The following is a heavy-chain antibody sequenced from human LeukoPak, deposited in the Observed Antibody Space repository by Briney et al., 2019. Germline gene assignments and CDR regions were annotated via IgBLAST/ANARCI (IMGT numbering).Heavy chain of an antibody. CDR1: GFTFSSYW. CDR2: IKEDGSDK. Sequence: GGSLRLSCAASGFTFSSYWMSWVRQAPGKGLEWVASIKEDGSDKYYVDSVKGRFTISRDNTKNSLYLQMNSLRAEDTAVYYCARDRVSYSYGYTCFDYWGQGTLATVSS. D-gene: IGHD5-18*01. J-gene: IGHJ4*02. CDR3: ARDRVSYSYGYTCFDY. V-gene: IGHV3-7*01.